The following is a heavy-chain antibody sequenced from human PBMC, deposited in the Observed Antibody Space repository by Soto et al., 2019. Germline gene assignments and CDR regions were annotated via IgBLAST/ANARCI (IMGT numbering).Heavy chain of an antibody. CDR1: GFTFSSYA. Sequence: EVQLLESGGGLVQPGGSLRLSCAASGFTFSSYAMSWVRQAPGKGLEWVSAISGSGGSTYYADSVKGRFTISRDNSKNTLYLQMNSLRAEDTAVYYCAKEGHTVTDYYYYGMDVWGQVTTVTVSS. CDR2: ISGSGGST. J-gene: IGHJ6*02. CDR3: AKEGHTVTDYYYYGMDV. D-gene: IGHD4-17*01. V-gene: IGHV3-23*01.